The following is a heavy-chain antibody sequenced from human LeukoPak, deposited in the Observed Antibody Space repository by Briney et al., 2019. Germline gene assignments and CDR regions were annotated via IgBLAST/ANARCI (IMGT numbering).Heavy chain of an antibody. D-gene: IGHD6-13*01. Sequence: PLETLSLTCTVSGGSISSYYWSWIRQPPGKGLEWIGYIYTSGSTNYNPSLKSRVTISVDTSKNQFSLKLSSVTAADTAVYYCARHDEIAAAGTDAFDIWGQGTMVTVSS. J-gene: IGHJ3*02. CDR3: ARHDEIAAAGTDAFDI. CDR2: IYTSGST. V-gene: IGHV4-4*09. CDR1: GGSISSYY.